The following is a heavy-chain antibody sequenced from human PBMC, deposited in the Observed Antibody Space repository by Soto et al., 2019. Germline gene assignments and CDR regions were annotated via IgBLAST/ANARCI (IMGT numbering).Heavy chain of an antibody. CDR3: AKVGSERYSGQHSDY. CDR1: GFTFSNYA. Sequence: EVQLLESGGGLVQPGGSLRLSCAASGFTFSNYAMNWVRQAPGKGLEWVSTISSSSGSTYYADSVKGRFTISRDNSQNFLYRQMNSLRGDDTAVYYCAKVGSERYSGQHSDYWGQGTLVTISS. V-gene: IGHV3-23*01. J-gene: IGHJ4*02. CDR2: ISSSSGST. D-gene: IGHD5-12*01.